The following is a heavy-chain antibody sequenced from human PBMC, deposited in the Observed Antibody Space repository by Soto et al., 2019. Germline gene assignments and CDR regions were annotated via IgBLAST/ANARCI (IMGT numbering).Heavy chain of an antibody. CDR3: AKVRDDFWSGYIPGFDY. J-gene: IGHJ4*02. V-gene: IGHV3-9*01. D-gene: IGHD3-3*01. Sequence: EVQLVESGRGLVQPGRSLRLSCAASGFTFDDYAMHWVRQAPGKGLEWVSGISWNSGSIGYADSVKGRFTISRDNAKNSLYLQMNSLRAEDTALYYCAKVRDDFWSGYIPGFDYWGQGTLVTVSS. CDR1: GFTFDDYA. CDR2: ISWNSGSI.